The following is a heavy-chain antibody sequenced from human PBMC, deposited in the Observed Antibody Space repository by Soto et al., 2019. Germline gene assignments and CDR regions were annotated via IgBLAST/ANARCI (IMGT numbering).Heavy chain of an antibody. CDR2: INVYNGNT. CDR1: GYTFTNYG. D-gene: IGHD2-21*01. V-gene: IGHV1-18*01. Sequence: QVQLVQSGAEVKKPGASVKVSCKASGYTFTNYGINWVRQAPGQGLEWMGWINVYNGNTNYAESRQGRATMTSVTSTNAAYMDLRRLRSYDTFGYHSARDPLIVAESCEYGVDVWGQGTTVTVSS. CDR3: ARDPLIVAESCEYGVDV. J-gene: IGHJ6*02.